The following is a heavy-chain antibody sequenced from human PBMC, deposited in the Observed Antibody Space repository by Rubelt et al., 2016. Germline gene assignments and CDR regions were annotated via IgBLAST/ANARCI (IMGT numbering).Heavy chain of an antibody. J-gene: IGHJ4*02. CDR1: GGSISSYY. CDR2: VWGTVT. V-gene: IGHV4-59*03. D-gene: IGHD3-10*01. CDR3: AIYTAGGAGRSY. Sequence: WLTCTVSGGSISSYYWSWIRQPPGKGLEWIGDVWGTVTRYNPSLWGRVTMSVDTSKNQFSLKLTSVTAADTAVYYCAIYTAGGAGRSYWGRGSLVSVSS.